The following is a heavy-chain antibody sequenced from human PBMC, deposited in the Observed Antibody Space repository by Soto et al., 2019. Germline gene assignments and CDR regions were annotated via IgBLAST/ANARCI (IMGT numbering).Heavy chain of an antibody. D-gene: IGHD5-18*01. CDR3: ARSPGDTAMVISVFDY. CDR1: GYSFTSYY. Sequence: ASVKVSCKASGYSFTSYYMHWVRQAPGQGLEWMGIINPSGGTTTYALKFQGRVTMTRDTSTSTVYMELSSLRSEDTAVYYCARSPGDTAMVISVFDYWGQGTLVTVSS. CDR2: INPSGGTT. J-gene: IGHJ4*02. V-gene: IGHV1-46*01.